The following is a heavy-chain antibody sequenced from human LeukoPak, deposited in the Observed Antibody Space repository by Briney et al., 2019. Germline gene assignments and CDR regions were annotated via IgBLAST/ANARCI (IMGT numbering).Heavy chain of an antibody. J-gene: IGHJ4*02. CDR2: TSYDGSIR. Sequence: PGGSLRLSCAASGFTFNTYPMHWVRQAPGKGLDWVAVTSYDGSIRNYADSVKGRFTISRDNPKNTLYLEMNSLRVEDTAVYYCARGALGYSGYDQTFDYWAQGTLVTVSS. D-gene: IGHD5-12*01. CDR3: ARGALGYSGYDQTFDY. V-gene: IGHV3-30-3*01. CDR1: GFTFNTYP.